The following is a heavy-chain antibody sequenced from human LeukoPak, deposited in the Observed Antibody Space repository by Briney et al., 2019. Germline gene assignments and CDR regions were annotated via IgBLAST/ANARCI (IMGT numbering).Heavy chain of an antibody. J-gene: IGHJ4*02. D-gene: IGHD3-10*01. V-gene: IGHV3-7*01. CDR2: IKEHGSEK. Sequence: GGSLRLSCAASGFTFSSYWMSWVRQAPGRGLEWVAIIKEHGSEKYYVDSVKGRFTSSRDNAENSLYLQMNSLRAEDTAVYFCAAKILGSAPFDFWGQGTLVTVSA. CDR1: GFTFSSYW. CDR3: AAKILGSAPFDF.